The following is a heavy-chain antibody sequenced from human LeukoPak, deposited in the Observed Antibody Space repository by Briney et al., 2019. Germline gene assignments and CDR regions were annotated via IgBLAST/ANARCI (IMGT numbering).Heavy chain of an antibody. CDR2: ISAYNGNT. V-gene: IGHV1-18*01. CDR1: GYTFTSYG. CDR3: ARQVGAKTTDAFDI. J-gene: IGHJ3*02. Sequence: ASVKVSCKASGYTFTSYGISWVRQAPGQGLEWMGWISAYNGNTNYAQKLQGRVTMTTDTSTSTAYMELRSLRSDDTAVYYCARQVGAKTTDAFDIWGQGTMVTVSS. D-gene: IGHD1-26*01.